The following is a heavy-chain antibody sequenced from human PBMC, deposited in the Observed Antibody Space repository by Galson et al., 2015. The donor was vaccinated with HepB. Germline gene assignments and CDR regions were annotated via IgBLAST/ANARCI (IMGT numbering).Heavy chain of an antibody. CDR2: MSGSGGST. Sequence: SLRLSCAASGFTFSSYAMTWVRQAPGKGLEWVSTMSGSGGSTSYLDSVKGRFTISRDDSKNTVYLQMNSLSAEDTAVYYCAREYSATWFSGLGYWGQGTLVTVSS. CDR3: AREYSATWFSGLGY. V-gene: IGHV3-23*01. J-gene: IGHJ4*02. CDR1: GFTFSSYA. D-gene: IGHD5-12*01.